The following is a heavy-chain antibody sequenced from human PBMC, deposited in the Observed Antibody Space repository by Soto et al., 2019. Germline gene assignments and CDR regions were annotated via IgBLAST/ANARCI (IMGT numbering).Heavy chain of an antibody. CDR2: IWYDGSNK. J-gene: IGHJ6*03. V-gene: IGHV3-33*01. D-gene: IGHD2-2*03. Sequence: GGSLRLSCAASGFTFSSYGMHWVRQAPGKGLEWVAVIWYDGSNKYYADSVKGRFTISRDNSKNTLYLQMNSLRAEDTAVYYCARDNGYCSSTSCSDYYYYYYMDVWGKGTTVTVSS. CDR1: GFTFSSYG. CDR3: ARDNGYCSSTSCSDYYYYYYMDV.